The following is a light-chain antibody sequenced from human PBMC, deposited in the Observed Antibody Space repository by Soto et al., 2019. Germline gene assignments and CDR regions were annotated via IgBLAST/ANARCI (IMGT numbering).Light chain of an antibody. CDR3: AAWDDSLSGGV. CDR1: SPNIGSNY. CDR2: RNN. Sequence: QAVVTQPPSASGTPGQRVSISCSGSSPNIGSNYVYWYQQLPGTAPKLLIYRNNQRPSGVPDRFSGSKSGTSASLAISGLRSEDEADYYCAAWDDSLSGGVFGGGTKVTVL. J-gene: IGLJ3*02. V-gene: IGLV1-47*01.